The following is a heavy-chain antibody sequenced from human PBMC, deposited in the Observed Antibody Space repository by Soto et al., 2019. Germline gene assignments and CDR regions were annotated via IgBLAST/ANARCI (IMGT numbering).Heavy chain of an antibody. CDR3: DSRASR. D-gene: IGHD1-26*01. Sequence: PWVSLRLSCAASGCTFSSSEIYWVLQARRKGLDCVSYIHPSGTPTLYAESVKGRFNISRDNAKNSLSMQMSSLRDEDSAVSYCDSRASRWGQGTMVTVSS. V-gene: IGHV3-48*03. CDR1: GCTFSSSE. CDR2: IHPSGTPT. J-gene: IGHJ3*01.